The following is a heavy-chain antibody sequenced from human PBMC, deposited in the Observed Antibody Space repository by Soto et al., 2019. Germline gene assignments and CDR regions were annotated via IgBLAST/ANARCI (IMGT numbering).Heavy chain of an antibody. D-gene: IGHD3-22*01. CDR1: GFTFSSYA. Sequence: LRLSCAASGFTFSSYAMSWVRQAPGKGLEWVSAISGSGGCTYYADSVKGRFTISRDNSKNTLYLQMNSLRAEDTAVYYCAKDAYDSSGYYPSAFDIWGQGTMVTVSS. V-gene: IGHV3-23*01. J-gene: IGHJ3*02. CDR3: AKDAYDSSGYYPSAFDI. CDR2: ISGSGGCT.